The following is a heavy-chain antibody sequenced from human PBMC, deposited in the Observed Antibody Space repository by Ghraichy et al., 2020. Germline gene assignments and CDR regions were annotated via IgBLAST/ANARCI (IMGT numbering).Heavy chain of an antibody. D-gene: IGHD1-1*01. CDR1: GFTVSGYY. V-gene: IGHV3-53*01. Sequence: GESLNISCAASGFTVSGYYMSWVRQAPGKGLEWASVIYSGGTTYYADSVKGRFTISRDNSKNTLYLQMNTLRAEDTAVYYCARGNWYFDLWGRGTLVTVSS. CDR2: IYSGGTT. J-gene: IGHJ2*01. CDR3: ARGNWYFDL.